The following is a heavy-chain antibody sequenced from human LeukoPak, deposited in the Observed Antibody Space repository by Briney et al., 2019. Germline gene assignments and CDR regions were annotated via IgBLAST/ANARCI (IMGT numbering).Heavy chain of an antibody. J-gene: IGHJ4*02. Sequence: PSETLSLTCTVSGGSISGYYWTWIRQPPGKGLEWIGYIYSSGSTNYNPSLKSRVTISVDTSKNQFSLRLSSVNAADTAVYYWARHRYTSSSSYFDFWGQGTLVTVSS. CDR3: ARHRYTSSSSYFDF. V-gene: IGHV4-59*08. D-gene: IGHD6-6*01. CDR1: GGSISGYY. CDR2: IYSSGST.